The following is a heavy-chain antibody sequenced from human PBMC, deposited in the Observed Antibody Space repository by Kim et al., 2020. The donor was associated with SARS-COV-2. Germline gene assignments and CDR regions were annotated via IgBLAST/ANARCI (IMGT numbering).Heavy chain of an antibody. Sequence: GGSLRLSCVVSGITFSSSGMHWVRQAPGKGLEWLSFITTSSDTYYSDSVKGRFTGSRDNAKNSLYLQLDSLRDEDTAVYYCARDKGHLYLDYWGQGTLVT. CDR1: GITFSSSG. V-gene: IGHV3-48*02. CDR3: ARDKGHLYLDY. CDR2: ITTSSDT. J-gene: IGHJ4*02.